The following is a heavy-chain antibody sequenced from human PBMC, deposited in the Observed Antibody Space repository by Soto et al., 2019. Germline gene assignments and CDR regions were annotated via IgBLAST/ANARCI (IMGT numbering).Heavy chain of an antibody. CDR1: GFTFSSYA. J-gene: IGHJ3*02. V-gene: IGHV3-30-3*01. CDR2: ISYDGSNK. Sequence: GGSLRLSCAASGFTFSSYAMHWVRQAPGKGLEWVAVISYDGSNKYYADSVKGRFTISRDNSKNTLYLQMNSLRAEDTAVYYCARDSYIQRKIYYGSAFDIWGQGTMVTVSS. D-gene: IGHD3-10*01. CDR3: ARDSYIQRKIYYGSAFDI.